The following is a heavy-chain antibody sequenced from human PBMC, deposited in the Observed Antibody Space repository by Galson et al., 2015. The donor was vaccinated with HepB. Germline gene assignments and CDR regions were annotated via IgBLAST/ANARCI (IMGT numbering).Heavy chain of an antibody. CDR2: ISTNGGST. CDR3: ARRGDFWTGSHYYYHGMDV. CDR1: GFTFNTYG. D-gene: IGHD3/OR15-3a*01. J-gene: IGHJ6*02. Sequence: SLRLSCAASGFTFNTYGIHWVRQAPGKGLEFVSHISTNGGSTYYANSVKGRFTVSRDNSENTLYLQMSSLRAEDTAVYYCARRGDFWTGSHYYYHGMDVWGQGTTVTVYS. V-gene: IGHV3-64D*09.